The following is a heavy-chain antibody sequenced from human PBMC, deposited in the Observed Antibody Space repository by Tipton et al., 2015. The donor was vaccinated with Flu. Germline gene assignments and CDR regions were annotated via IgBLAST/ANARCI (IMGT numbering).Heavy chain of an antibody. CDR3: ARGLVSAYDY. CDR2: ISSNGGST. V-gene: IGHV3-64*01. CDR1: GFTFSSYA. D-gene: IGHD2-2*01. J-gene: IGHJ4*02. Sequence: SLRLSCAASGFTFSSYAMSWVRQAPGKGLEWVSAISSNGGSTYYANSVKGRFTISRDNSKNTLYLQMGSLRAEDMAVYYCARGLVSAYDYWGQGTLVTVSS.